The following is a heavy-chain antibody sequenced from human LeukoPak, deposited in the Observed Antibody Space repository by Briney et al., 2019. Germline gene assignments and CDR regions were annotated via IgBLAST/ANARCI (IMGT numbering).Heavy chain of an antibody. CDR2: MYCSGSK. V-gene: IGHV4-39*01. CDR1: GNSIRSSSYY. CDR3: ASRYYYDTRGYFLH. J-gene: IGHJ1*01. Sequence: SETLSLTCTVSGNSIRSSSYYWGWLRQSPGKGLEWLVSMYCSGSKYYSASLKSRFPISVDTSQNQSSLKLRSVTAADRAVYYCASRYYYDTRGYFLHWGQGTLVTVPS. D-gene: IGHD3-22*01.